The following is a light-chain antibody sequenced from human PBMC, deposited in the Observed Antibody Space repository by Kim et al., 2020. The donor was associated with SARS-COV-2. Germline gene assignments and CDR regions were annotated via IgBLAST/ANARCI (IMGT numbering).Light chain of an antibody. CDR2: GKN. CDR1: SLRSYY. V-gene: IGLV3-19*01. J-gene: IGLJ2*01. Sequence: SALTQAPAVSVALGQTVRITCQGDSLRSYYATWYQQKPGQAPIVVIYGKNNRPSGIPDRFSGSSSGDTASLTITGTQAGDEADYYCNSRGSNDNVLFGGGTQLTVL. CDR3: NSRGSNDNVL.